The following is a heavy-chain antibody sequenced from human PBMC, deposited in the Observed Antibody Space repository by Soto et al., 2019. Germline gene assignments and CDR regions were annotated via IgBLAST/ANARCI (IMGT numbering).Heavy chain of an antibody. J-gene: IGHJ4*02. CDR2: ISAYNGNT. CDR3: AREVAAAGGEYDY. D-gene: IGHD6-13*01. Sequence: QVQLVQSGAEVKNPGASVKVSCKASGYTFTKYGIGWVRQAPGQGLEWMGWISAYNGNTNYAQKLQGRVTMTTDTSASTAYRELRGLGSDATAVYSCAREVAAAGGEYDYWGQGALVTVSS. CDR1: GYTFTKYG. V-gene: IGHV1-18*01.